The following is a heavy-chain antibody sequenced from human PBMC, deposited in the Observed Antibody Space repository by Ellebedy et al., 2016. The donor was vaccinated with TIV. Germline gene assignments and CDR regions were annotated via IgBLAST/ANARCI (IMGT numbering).Heavy chain of an antibody. CDR2: ISTSGGST. CDR3: ARDGGVNQLDI. CDR1: GSTFTNYA. J-gene: IGHJ3*02. Sequence: PGGSLRLSCAASGSTFTNYAMSWVRQAPGKGLEWVSAISTSGGSTYYADSVKGRFTVSRDNPKNTLYLQMNSLRAEDTAVYYCARDGGVNQLDIWGQGTMVTVSS. D-gene: IGHD2-8*02. V-gene: IGHV3-23*01.